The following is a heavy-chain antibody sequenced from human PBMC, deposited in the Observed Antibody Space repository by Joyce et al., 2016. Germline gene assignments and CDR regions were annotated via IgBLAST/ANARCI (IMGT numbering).Heavy chain of an antibody. CDR3: ATLSHCSGGSCFSGFFDY. J-gene: IGHJ4*02. V-gene: IGHV3-23*01. CDR1: GFTFSTYV. CDR2: ITGNGGST. D-gene: IGHD2/OR15-2a*01. Sequence: EVQLLESGGDLVQPGGSLRLSCVASGFTFSTYVMSWVRQVPGRGLEWVSAITGNGGSTFDADSVKGRFTISRDSSKNTLYLQMNSLRAEDTAMYYCATLSHCSGGSCFSGFFDYWGQGSLVSVSS.